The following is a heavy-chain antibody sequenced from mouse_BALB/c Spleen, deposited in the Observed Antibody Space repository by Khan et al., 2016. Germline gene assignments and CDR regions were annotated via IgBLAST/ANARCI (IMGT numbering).Heavy chain of an antibody. D-gene: IGHD1-1*02. V-gene: IGHV1-9*01. J-gene: IGHJ4*01. CDR1: GYTFSNYW. Sequence: QVQLQQSGAELMKPGASVKISCKATGYTFSNYWIEWVKQRPGHGLEWIGDILPGSGYSNSNENFKGKATFTADASSNTAYMQLISLTSEDSAVYFCAGGWYSMDYWGQGTSVTVSS. CDR2: ILPGSGYS. CDR3: AGGWYSMDY.